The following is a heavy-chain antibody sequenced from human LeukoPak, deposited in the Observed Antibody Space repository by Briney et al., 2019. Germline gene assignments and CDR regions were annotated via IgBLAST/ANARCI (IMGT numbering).Heavy chain of an antibody. CDR2: INRSGYT. D-gene: IGHD6-19*01. Sequence: PSETLSLTCAASGVPFSNYYWSWVRQPPSQGLEWIGEINRSGYTNYNPSLKSRVTMSIDPSKRQFSLRLTSVTAADAGVCYCTRAVAGHPDWGQGTLVTVSS. J-gene: IGHJ4*02. CDR1: GVPFSNYY. V-gene: IGHV4-34*01. CDR3: TRAVAGHPD.